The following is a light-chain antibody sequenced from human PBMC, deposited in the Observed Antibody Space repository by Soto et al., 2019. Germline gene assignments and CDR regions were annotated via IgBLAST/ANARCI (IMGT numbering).Light chain of an antibody. J-gene: IGKJ2*01. Sequence: DIQMTQSPSTLSASVGDRVTITCRASESISTWLAWYQQKPGKSPKLLIYGASTLERGVPSRFSGSGSGTEFTLTISRLQPDDFAAYYCQQYNGFSYTFGPGTKLEIK. CDR1: ESISTW. CDR3: QQYNGFSYT. V-gene: IGKV1-5*01. CDR2: GAS.